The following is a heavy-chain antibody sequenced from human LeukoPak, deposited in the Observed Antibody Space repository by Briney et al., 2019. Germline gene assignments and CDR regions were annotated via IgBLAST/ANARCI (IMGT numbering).Heavy chain of an antibody. CDR3: ARGSSSFNYYYYYMDV. CDR1: GGSISSHY. J-gene: IGHJ6*03. D-gene: IGHD6-6*01. V-gene: IGHV4-59*11. CDR2: IYYSGST. Sequence: SETLSLTCTVSGGSISSHYWSWIRQPPGKGLEWIGYIYYSGSTNYNPSLKSRVTISVDTSKNQFSLKLSSVTAADTAVYYCARGSSSFNYYYYYMDVWGKGTTVNVSS.